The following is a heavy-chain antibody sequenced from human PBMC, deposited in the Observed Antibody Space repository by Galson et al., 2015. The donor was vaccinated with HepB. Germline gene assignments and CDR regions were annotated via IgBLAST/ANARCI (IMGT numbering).Heavy chain of an antibody. Sequence: SLRLSCAASGFTFSDYYMIWIRQAPGKGLEWVSYISSSSSYTNHADSVKGRFTISRDNAKNSLYLQMNSLRAEDTAVYYCASGGYWGQGTLVTVSS. V-gene: IGHV3-11*06. CDR2: ISSSSSYT. J-gene: IGHJ4*02. D-gene: IGHD3-16*01. CDR3: ASGGY. CDR1: GFTFSDYY.